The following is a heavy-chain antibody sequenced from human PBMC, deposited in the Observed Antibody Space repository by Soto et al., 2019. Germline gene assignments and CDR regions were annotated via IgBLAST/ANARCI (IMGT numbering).Heavy chain of an antibody. D-gene: IGHD2-2*01. Sequence: ASVKVSCKASGYTFSDFSMHWVRQAPGQGLEWVGWMNPDTGGTNYAQKFQGWVTMTRDTSISTAYMELSRLRSDDTAVYYCARDPYTCCSGYYYVMAVWGQGTSVTGSS. CDR3: ARDPYTCCSGYYYVMAV. CDR1: GYTFSDFS. V-gene: IGHV1-2*04. CDR2: MNPDTGGT. J-gene: IGHJ6*02.